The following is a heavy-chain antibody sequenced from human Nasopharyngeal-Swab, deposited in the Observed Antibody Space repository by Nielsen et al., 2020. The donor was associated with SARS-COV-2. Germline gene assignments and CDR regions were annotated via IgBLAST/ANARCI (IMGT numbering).Heavy chain of an antibody. Sequence: SETLSLTCTVSGGSIGSGDYYWSWIRQPPGKGLEWIGYIYYSGSTYYNPSLESRLTISVDTSKNQFSLKLSSVTAADTAVYYCATPRNDFWSGFDYWGQGTLVTVSS. CDR1: GGSIGSGDYY. CDR3: ATPRNDFWSGFDY. D-gene: IGHD3-3*01. CDR2: IYYSGST. J-gene: IGHJ4*02. V-gene: IGHV4-30-4*01.